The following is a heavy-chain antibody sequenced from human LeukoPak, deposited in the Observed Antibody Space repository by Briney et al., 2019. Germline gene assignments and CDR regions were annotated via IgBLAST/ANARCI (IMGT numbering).Heavy chain of an antibody. CDR3: ARLGSYSDY. CDR1: GGSISSSNCN. D-gene: IGHD1-26*01. J-gene: IGHJ4*02. Sequence: PSETLSLTCTVSGGSISSSNCNWGWVRQPPGKGLEWIGSIYYSGTTYYNPSLQSPVAFSVDTSKNQFSLKLSSVTAADSAVYYCARLGSYSDYWGQGTLVTVSS. V-gene: IGHV4-39*01. CDR2: IYYSGTT.